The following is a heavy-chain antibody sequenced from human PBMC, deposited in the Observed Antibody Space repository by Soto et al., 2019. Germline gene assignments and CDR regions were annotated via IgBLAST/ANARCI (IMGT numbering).Heavy chain of an antibody. Sequence: SETLSLTCTVSGGSISSSSYYWGWIRQPPGKGLEWIGSIYYSGSTYYNPSLKSRVTISVDTSKNQFSLKLSSVTAADTAVYYCARHLLVVVAATPNNWFDPWGQGTLVTVSS. D-gene: IGHD2-15*01. J-gene: IGHJ5*02. CDR3: ARHLLVVVAATPNNWFDP. V-gene: IGHV4-39*01. CDR2: IYYSGST. CDR1: GGSISSSSYY.